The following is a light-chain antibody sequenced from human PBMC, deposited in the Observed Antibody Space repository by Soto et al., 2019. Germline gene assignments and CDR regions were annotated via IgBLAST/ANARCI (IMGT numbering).Light chain of an antibody. CDR1: QGISSY. J-gene: IGKJ5*01. Sequence: DIQLTQSPPFLSASVGDRVAITCRASQGISSYLAWYQQKPGKAPKLLIYGASTLQGGVPSRFSGSGSGTEFTLTISSLQPEDFATYYCQQLNSYPITFGQGTRLEIK. V-gene: IGKV1-9*01. CDR2: GAS. CDR3: QQLNSYPIT.